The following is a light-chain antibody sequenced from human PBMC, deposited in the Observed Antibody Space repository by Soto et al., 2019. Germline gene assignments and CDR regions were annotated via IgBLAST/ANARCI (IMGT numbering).Light chain of an antibody. CDR2: AAS. J-gene: IGKJ2*01. V-gene: IGKV1-39*01. CDR1: QSINNY. Sequence: DIQLTQSPSSLSASEGDRVTITCRASQSINNYLNWYQQKPGQAPKLLIYAASSLQSGVPSRFTGSGSGTDFTLSISDLQPGEFATYSCQQSYSTPYTFGQRTKLEIK. CDR3: QQSYSTPYT.